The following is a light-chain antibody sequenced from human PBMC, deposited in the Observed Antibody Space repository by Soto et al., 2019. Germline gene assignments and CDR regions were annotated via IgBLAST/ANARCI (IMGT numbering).Light chain of an antibody. CDR1: QGIDIY. Sequence: DIQMTQSPSSLSASVGDRVTITCRASQGIDIYLAWYQQKPGKVPKLLIYAASTLQSGVPSRFSGSGSGTDFTLTISSLQPEDVATYYCQKYRFTFGPGTKVDIK. V-gene: IGKV1-27*01. CDR2: AAS. J-gene: IGKJ3*01. CDR3: QKYRFT.